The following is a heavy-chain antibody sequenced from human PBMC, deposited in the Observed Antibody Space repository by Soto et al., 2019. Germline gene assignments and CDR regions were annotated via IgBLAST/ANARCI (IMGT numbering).Heavy chain of an antibody. CDR3: ARVGDYDFWSGYYYRFDP. CDR1: GYTFTSYD. D-gene: IGHD3-3*01. Sequence: ASVKVSCKASGYTFTSYDISWVRQAPGQGLEWMGWISAYNGNTNYAQKLQGRVTMTTDTSTSTAYMELRSLRSDDTAVYYCARVGDYDFWSGYYYRFDPWGQGTLVTV. CDR2: ISAYNGNT. J-gene: IGHJ5*02. V-gene: IGHV1-18*01.